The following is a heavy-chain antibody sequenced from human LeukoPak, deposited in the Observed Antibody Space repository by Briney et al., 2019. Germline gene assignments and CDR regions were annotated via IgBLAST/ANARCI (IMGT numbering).Heavy chain of an antibody. Sequence: GGSLRLTCTTSQFTFRNYEVNWVRQAPGKGLEWVAVIWYDGSNKYYADSVKGRFTISRDNSKNTLYLQMNSLRAEDTAVYYCARDMGPYGDYYYYYYGMDVWGQGTTVTVSS. CDR1: QFTFRNYE. CDR3: ARDMGPYGDYYYYYYGMDV. V-gene: IGHV3-33*08. J-gene: IGHJ6*02. CDR2: IWYDGSNK. D-gene: IGHD4-17*01.